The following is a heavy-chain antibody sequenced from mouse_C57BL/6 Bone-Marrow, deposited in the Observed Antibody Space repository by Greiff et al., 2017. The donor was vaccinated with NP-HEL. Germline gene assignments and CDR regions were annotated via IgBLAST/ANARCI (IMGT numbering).Heavy chain of an antibody. CDR3: ARRYRGLYYYAMDY. Sequence: EVQLVESGGGLVKPGGSLKLSCAASGFTFSDYGMHWVRQAPEKGLEWVAYISSGSSTIYYADTVKGRFTIPRDNAKDTLFLKMTSLRSEDTAMYYCARRYRGLYYYAMDYWGQGTSVTVSS. D-gene: IGHD2-12*01. CDR2: ISSGSSTI. J-gene: IGHJ4*01. CDR1: GFTFSDYG. V-gene: IGHV5-17*01.